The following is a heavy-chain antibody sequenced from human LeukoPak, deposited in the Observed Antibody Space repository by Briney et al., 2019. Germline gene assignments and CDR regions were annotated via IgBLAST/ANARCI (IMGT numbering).Heavy chain of an antibody. V-gene: IGHV3-21*01. D-gene: IGHD3-9*01. CDR3: ARALGGYDILTGQDY. J-gene: IGHJ4*02. CDR2: ISSSSSYI. Sequence: PGGSLRFSCAASGFTFSSYSMNWVRQAPGKGLEWVSSISSSSSYIYYADSVKGRFTISRDNAKNSLYLQMNSLRAEDTAVYYCARALGGYDILTGQDYWGQGTLVTVSS. CDR1: GFTFSSYS.